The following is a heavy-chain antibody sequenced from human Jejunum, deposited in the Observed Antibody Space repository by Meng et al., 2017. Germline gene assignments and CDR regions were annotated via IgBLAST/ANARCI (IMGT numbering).Heavy chain of an antibody. D-gene: IGHD5-24*01. CDR1: GGSLSSGCDY. Sequence: QRRLQESGRVLVSPSETLSRTCSHSGGSLSSGCDYCSWIRQPTGKGLEWSGYISDSGNTNDNPSLKSRVTMSVDTSKNHLSLKLTSVTAADTAVYFCARDSETYPTYVDYWGQGTLVTVSS. CDR2: ISDSGNT. V-gene: IGHV4-61*03. J-gene: IGHJ4*02. CDR3: ARDSETYPTYVDY.